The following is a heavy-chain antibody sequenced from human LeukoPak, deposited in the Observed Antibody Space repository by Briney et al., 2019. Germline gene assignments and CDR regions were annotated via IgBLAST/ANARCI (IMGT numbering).Heavy chain of an antibody. CDR2: IIPILGIA. CDR1: GGTFSSYA. Sequence: SVKVSCKASGGTFSSYAISWVRQAPGQGLEWMGRIIPILGIANYAQKFQGRVTITADKSTSTAYMELSSLRSEDTAVYYRARSGWSPGWFDPWGQGTLVTVSS. CDR3: ARSGWSPGWFDP. J-gene: IGHJ5*02. D-gene: IGHD3-3*01. V-gene: IGHV1-69*04.